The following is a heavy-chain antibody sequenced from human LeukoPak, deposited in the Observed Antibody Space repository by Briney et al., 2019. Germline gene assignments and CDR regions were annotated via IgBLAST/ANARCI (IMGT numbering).Heavy chain of an antibody. CDR3: ARQAEDCSSIDCYRYFDS. CDR2: IYYSGYT. CDR1: VGSISSYS. Sequence: PSDTLSLTCTVSVGSISSYSWSWIRQPPGKGLEWIGDIYYSGYTKYNPSLKSRVTISVDTSKNQSSLKLTSVTTADTAVYYCARQAEDCSSIDCYRYFDSWGQGTLVTVSS. D-gene: IGHD2-2*01. V-gene: IGHV4-59*08. J-gene: IGHJ4*02.